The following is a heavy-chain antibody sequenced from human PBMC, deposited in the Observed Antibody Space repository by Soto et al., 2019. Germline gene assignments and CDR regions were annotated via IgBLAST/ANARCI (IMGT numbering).Heavy chain of an antibody. J-gene: IGHJ6*02. CDR3: ARDVIKSPGINYYGMDV. CDR2: ISSSSSYM. Sequence: PGGSLRLSCVASGFTFSSHPMNWVRRAPGKGLEWVSSISSSSSYMYYTDSVKGRFTISRDNAKNTVYLQMQSLRAEDAAVYYCARDVIKSPGINYYGMDVWGQGTTVTV. V-gene: IGHV3-21*06. CDR1: GFTFSSHP.